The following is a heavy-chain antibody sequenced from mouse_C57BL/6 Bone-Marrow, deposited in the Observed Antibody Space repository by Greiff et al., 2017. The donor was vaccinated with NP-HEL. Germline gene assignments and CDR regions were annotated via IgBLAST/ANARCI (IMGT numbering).Heavy chain of an antibody. D-gene: IGHD4-1*01. Sequence: EVQGVESGGGLVKPGGSLKLSCAASGFTFSSYAMSWVRQTPEKRLEWVATISDGGSYTYYPDNVKGRFTISRDNAKNNLYLQMSHLKSEDTAMYYCATKTGKDWYFDVWGTGTTVTVSS. CDR2: ISDGGSYT. V-gene: IGHV5-4*01. CDR3: ATKTGKDWYFDV. J-gene: IGHJ1*03. CDR1: GFTFSSYA.